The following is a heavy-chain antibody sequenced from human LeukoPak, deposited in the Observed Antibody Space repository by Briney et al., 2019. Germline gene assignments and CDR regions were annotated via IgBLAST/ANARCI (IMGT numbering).Heavy chain of an antibody. CDR1: GISLTTYY. D-gene: IGHD1-7*01. Sequence: SETLSLTCTVSGISLTTYYWSWVRQPPGKGLEWIGYVHHTGSADYNPSLKSRVSISLDMSKSQFSLMLTPATAADTAIYYCARDSWDYIAMDVWGPGTTVTVSS. J-gene: IGHJ6*02. V-gene: IGHV4-59*01. CDR2: VHHTGSA. CDR3: ARDSWDYIAMDV.